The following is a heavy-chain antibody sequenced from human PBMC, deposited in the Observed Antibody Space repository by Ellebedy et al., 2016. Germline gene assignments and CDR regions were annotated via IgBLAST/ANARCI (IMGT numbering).Heavy chain of an antibody. J-gene: IGHJ6*04. CDR3: ARGSITVFGGVDV. D-gene: IGHD3-3*01. CDR1: GFTFSSHW. V-gene: IGHV3-74*01. Sequence: GESLKISXAVSGFTFSSHWMRWVRQAPGKGLVWVSRISTDGSSTNYADSVKGRFTISRDNAKNTLYLQMNSLRAEDTAVYYCARGSITVFGGVDVWGKGTTVTVSS. CDR2: ISTDGSST.